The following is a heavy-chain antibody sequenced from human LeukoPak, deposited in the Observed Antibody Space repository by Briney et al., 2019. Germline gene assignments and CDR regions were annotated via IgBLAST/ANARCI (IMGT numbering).Heavy chain of an antibody. CDR2: ISSSSSTI. CDR1: GFTFSSYS. J-gene: IGHJ4*02. CDR3: ARDPYYYDSRGFDY. V-gene: IGHV3-48*04. D-gene: IGHD3-22*01. Sequence: GGSRRLSCAASGFTFSSYSMNWVRQAPGKGLEWVSYISSSSSTIYYADSVKGRFTISRDNAKNSLYLQMNSLRAEDTAVYYCARDPYYYDSRGFDYWGQGTLVTVSS.